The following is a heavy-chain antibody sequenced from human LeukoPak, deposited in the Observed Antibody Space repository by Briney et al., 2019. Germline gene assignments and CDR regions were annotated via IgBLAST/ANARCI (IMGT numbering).Heavy chain of an antibody. CDR3: ARGRGPSTVTKFDY. D-gene: IGHD4-17*01. CDR1: GGSISSGGYY. V-gene: IGHV4-31*03. CDR2: IYYSGST. Sequence: SETLSLTCTVSGGSISSGGYYWSWIRQHPGKGLEWIGYIYYSGSTYYNPSLKSRVTISVDTSKNQFSLKRSSVTAADTAVYYCARGRGPSTVTKFDYWSQGTLVTVSS. J-gene: IGHJ4*02.